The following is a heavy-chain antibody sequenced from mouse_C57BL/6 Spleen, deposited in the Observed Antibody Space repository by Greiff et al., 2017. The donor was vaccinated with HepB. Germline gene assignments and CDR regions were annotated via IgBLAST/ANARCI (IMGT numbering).Heavy chain of an antibody. CDR2: IYPGDGDT. CDR3: ARCLYYGSSYWYFDV. Sequence: VKLQESGPELVKPGASVKISCKASGYAFSSSWMNWVKQRPGKGLEWIGRIYPGDGDTNYNGKFKGKATLTADKSSSTAYMQLSSLTSEDSAVYFCARCLYYGSSYWYFDVWGTGTTVTVSS. D-gene: IGHD1-1*01. CDR1: GYAFSSSW. J-gene: IGHJ1*03. V-gene: IGHV1-82*01.